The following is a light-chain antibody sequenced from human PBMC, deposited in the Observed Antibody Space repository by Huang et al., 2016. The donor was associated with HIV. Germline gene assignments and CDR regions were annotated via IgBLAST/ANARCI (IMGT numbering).Light chain of an antibody. Sequence: EVVMTQSPAILSVSPGERATLSCRASQSVTSNLAGYQQHPGQAPRLLIYSASTRATGIPARFSGSGSGTEFTLTISSLQSEDFAVYYCQHYNNWPWWTFGQGTKVEMK. V-gene: IGKV3-15*01. CDR2: SAS. CDR3: QHYNNWPWWT. J-gene: IGKJ1*01. CDR1: QSVTSN.